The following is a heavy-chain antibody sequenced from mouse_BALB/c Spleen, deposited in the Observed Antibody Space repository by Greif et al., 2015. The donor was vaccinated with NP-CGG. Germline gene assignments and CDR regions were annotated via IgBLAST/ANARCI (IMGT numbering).Heavy chain of an antibody. J-gene: IGHJ4*01. CDR1: GFTFSSFG. V-gene: IGHV5-17*02. CDR3: ARPAMDY. Sequence: EVQRVESGGGLVQPGGSRKLSCAASGFTFSSFGMHWVRQAPEKGLEWVAYISSGSSTIYYADTVKGRFTISRDNPKNTLFLQMTSLRSEDTAMYYCARPAMDYWGQGTSVTVSS. CDR2: ISSGSSTI.